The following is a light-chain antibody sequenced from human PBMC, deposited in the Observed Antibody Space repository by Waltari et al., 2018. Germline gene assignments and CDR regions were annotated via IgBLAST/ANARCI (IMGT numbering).Light chain of an antibody. J-gene: IGKJ2*01. V-gene: IGKV3-11*01. CDR3: QQRSNWPPYT. Sequence: EIGLTESLATLSLSPGENTTLSCRASQSVSSYLAWYQQKPGQAPRLLIYDASNRATGIPARFSGSGSGTDFTLTISSLEPEDFAVYYCQQRSNWPPYTFGQGTKLEIK. CDR1: QSVSSY. CDR2: DAS.